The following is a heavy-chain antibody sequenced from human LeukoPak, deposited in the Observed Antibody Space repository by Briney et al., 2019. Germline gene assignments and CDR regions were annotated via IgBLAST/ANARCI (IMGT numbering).Heavy chain of an antibody. Sequence: GASVKVSCKASGGTFSSYAVSWVRQAPGQGLEWMGGIIPIFGTANYAQKFQGRVTITRDTSASTAYMELSSLRSEDTAVYYCARDQKWYYDFWSGYYTYYYYGMDVWGQGTTVTVSS. V-gene: IGHV1-69*05. D-gene: IGHD3-3*01. CDR2: IIPIFGTA. CDR3: ARDQKWYYDFWSGYYTYYYYGMDV. J-gene: IGHJ6*02. CDR1: GGTFSSYA.